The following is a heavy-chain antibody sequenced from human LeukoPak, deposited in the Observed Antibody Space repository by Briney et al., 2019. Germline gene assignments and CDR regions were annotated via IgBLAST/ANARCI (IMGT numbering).Heavy chain of an antibody. CDR1: GFTFSSYW. CDR3: ARVRGVVIATCFDY. D-gene: IGHD2-21*01. CDR2: IKQDGSEK. V-gene: IGHV3-7*01. J-gene: IGHJ4*02. Sequence: GGSLRLSCAASGFTFSSYWMSWVRQAPGKGLEWVANIKQDGSEKYYVDSVKGRFTISRDNAKNSLYLQMNSLRAEDTAVYYCARVRGVVIATCFDYWGQGTLATVSS.